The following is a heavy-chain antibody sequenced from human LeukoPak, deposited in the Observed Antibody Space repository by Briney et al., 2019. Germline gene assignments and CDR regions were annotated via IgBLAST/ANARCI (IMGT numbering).Heavy chain of an antibody. V-gene: IGHV4-59*01. D-gene: IGHD4-23*01. Sequence: KPSETLSLTCTVSGGSMSAYYWSWIRQPPGKGLEWIGYIYYSGSTNYNPSLKSRVTISVDTSKNQFSLKLSSVTAADTAVYYCATNYGGNSDAFDIWGQGTMVTVSS. CDR1: GGSMSAYY. CDR2: IYYSGST. J-gene: IGHJ3*02. CDR3: ATNYGGNSDAFDI.